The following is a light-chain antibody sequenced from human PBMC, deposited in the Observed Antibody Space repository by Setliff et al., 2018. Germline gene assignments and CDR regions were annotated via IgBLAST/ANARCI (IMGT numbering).Light chain of an antibody. V-gene: IGLV2-14*03. Sequence: LTQPAAVSGSPGQSITISCAGTSSDVGGYNYVSWYQQHPGKAPTLMIYEVTKRPSGVSDRFSGSKSGNTASLTISGLQAEDEADYYCLSYTSKSTHALFAGGTKVTV. J-gene: IGLJ2*01. CDR2: EVT. CDR3: LSYTSKSTHAL. CDR1: SSDVGGYNY.